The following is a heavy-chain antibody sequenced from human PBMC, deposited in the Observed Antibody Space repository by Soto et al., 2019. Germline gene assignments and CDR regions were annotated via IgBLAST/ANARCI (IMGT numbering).Heavy chain of an antibody. CDR3: AGHTVLGCSGGSCYDYYYYYGMDV. CDR2: IYPGDSDT. Sequence: GESLKISCKGSGYSFTSYWIGWVRQMPGKGLEWMGIIYPGDSDTRYSPSFQGQVTISADKSISTAYLQWSSLKASDTAMYYCAGHTVLGCSGGSCYDYYYYYGMDVWGQGTPVTV. D-gene: IGHD2-15*01. CDR1: GYSFTSYW. V-gene: IGHV5-51*01. J-gene: IGHJ6*02.